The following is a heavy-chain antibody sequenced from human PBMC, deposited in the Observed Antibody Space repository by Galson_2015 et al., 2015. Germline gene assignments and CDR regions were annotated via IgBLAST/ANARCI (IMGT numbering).Heavy chain of an antibody. J-gene: IGHJ5*02. CDR2: ISGNGGTT. CDR3: AKGYGSGSYYNMNWFDP. D-gene: IGHD3-10*01. V-gene: IGHV3-23*01. Sequence: SLRLSCAASGFSFSSYAMSWVRQAPGKGLEWVSSISGNGGTTYYADSVKGRFTISRDNSKNTLYLQMNSLRAEDTAVYYCAKGYGSGSYYNMNWFDPWGQGTLVSVSS. CDR1: GFSFSSYA.